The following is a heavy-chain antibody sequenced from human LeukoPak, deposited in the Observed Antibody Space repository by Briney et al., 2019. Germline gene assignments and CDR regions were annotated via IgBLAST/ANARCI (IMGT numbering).Heavy chain of an antibody. V-gene: IGHV4-4*09. Sequence: SETLSLTCTVSGGSISSYYWSWIRQPPGKGLEWIGYIYTSGSTNYSPSLKSRVTISVDTSKNQFSLKLSSVTAADTAVYYCARLGGCNTKWFDPWGQGTLVTVSS. CDR1: GGSISSYY. D-gene: IGHD6-19*01. CDR3: ARLGGCNTKWFDP. J-gene: IGHJ5*02. CDR2: IYTSGST.